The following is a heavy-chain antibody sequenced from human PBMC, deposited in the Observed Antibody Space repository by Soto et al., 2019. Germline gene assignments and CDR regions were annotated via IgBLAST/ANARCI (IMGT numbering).Heavy chain of an antibody. J-gene: IGHJ4*02. D-gene: IGHD6-19*01. V-gene: IGHV3-30-3*01. CDR3: ASVGYSSGWYFDY. CDR1: GFTFSSYA. CDR2: ISYDGSNK. Sequence: QVQLVESGGGVVQPGRSLRLSCAASGFTFSSYAMHWVRQAPGKGLEWVAVISYDGSNKYYADSVKGRFTISRDNSKNTLYLQMNSLRAEDTAGYYCASVGYSSGWYFDYWGQGTLVTVSS.